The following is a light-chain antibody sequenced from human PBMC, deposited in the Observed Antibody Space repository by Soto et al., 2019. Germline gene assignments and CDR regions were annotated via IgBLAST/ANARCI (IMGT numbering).Light chain of an antibody. V-gene: IGLV1-40*01. CDR1: SSNIGAGYD. J-gene: IGLJ1*01. Sequence: QPVLTQPPSVSGAPGQRVTISCTGSSSNIGAGYDVHWYQQLPGTAPKLLIYGNSNRPSGVPDRFSGSKSGTSASLAITGLQAEDEADYSCQSYDSSLSGSNYVFGTGTKVTVL. CDR3: QSYDSSLSGSNYV. CDR2: GNS.